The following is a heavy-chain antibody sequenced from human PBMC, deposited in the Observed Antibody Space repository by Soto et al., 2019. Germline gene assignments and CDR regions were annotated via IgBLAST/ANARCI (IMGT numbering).Heavy chain of an antibody. CDR3: ARLHSSVPRGYFDH. J-gene: IGHJ4*02. V-gene: IGHV4-39*01. D-gene: IGHD4-4*01. Sequence: SETLSLTCTVSGDSIGSGTYYWGWVRQPPEKGLEWVGSIYYSGTTYYKPALKSRVTISADTPKNQFSLKLTSVTAADTAIYYCARLHSSVPRGYFDHWGKGILVNVSS. CDR2: IYYSGTT. CDR1: GDSIGSGTYY.